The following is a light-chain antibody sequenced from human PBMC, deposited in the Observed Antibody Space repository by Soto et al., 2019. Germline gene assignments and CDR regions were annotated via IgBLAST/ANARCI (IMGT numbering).Light chain of an antibody. Sequence: EIQLTQALFTLSGSLRDRVTITCRASQTISSWLAWYQQKPGKAPKLLIYKASTLKSGVPSRFSGSGSGTEFTLTISSLQPDDFATYYCQHYNSYSEAFGQGTKVDI. CDR1: QTISSW. CDR2: KAS. CDR3: QHYNSYSEA. V-gene: IGKV1-5*03. J-gene: IGKJ1*01.